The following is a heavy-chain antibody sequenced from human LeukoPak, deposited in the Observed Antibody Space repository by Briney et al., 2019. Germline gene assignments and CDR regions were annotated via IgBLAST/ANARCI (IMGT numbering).Heavy chain of an antibody. V-gene: IGHV3-30*03. CDR3: ARGSRSGSYYYYYYYYMDV. D-gene: IGHD1-26*01. Sequence: GGSLRLSCAASGFTFSSYAMSWVRQAPGKGLEWVAVISYDGSNKYYVDSVKGRFTISRDNSKNTVDLQMNSLRAEDTAVYYCARGSRSGSYYYYYYYYMDVWGKGTMVTVSS. J-gene: IGHJ6*03. CDR1: GFTFSSYA. CDR2: ISYDGSNK.